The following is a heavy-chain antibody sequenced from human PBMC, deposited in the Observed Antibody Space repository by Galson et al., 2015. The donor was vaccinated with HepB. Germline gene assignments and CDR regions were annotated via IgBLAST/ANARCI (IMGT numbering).Heavy chain of an antibody. CDR2: ISGYNGNT. CDR3: ARARYSTSPPDY. J-gene: IGHJ4*02. D-gene: IGHD6-6*01. V-gene: IGHV1-18*01. CDR1: ANTFSNYG. Sequence: SVKVSCKASANTFSNYGISWLRQAPGQGLEWMGWISGYNGNTDYGQKFQGRVTMTTDTSTTTAYVEVRSLKYDDTAVYYCARARYSTSPPDYWGRGTLVTVSS.